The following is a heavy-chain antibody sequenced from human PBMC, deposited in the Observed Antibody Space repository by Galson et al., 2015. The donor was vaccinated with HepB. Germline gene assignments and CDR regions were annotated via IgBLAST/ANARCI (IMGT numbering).Heavy chain of an antibody. CDR3: ARDWALDY. D-gene: IGHD7-27*01. J-gene: IGHJ4*02. CDR1: GFTFSSHW. V-gene: IGHV3-7*01. Sequence: SLRLSCAASGFTFSSHWLNWVRQAPGKGLEWVANIKLDGTEKYYVDSVRGRFTFSRDSAKNSVHLQMNSLRAEDTAVYYCARDWALDYWGQGALVVVSS. CDR2: IKLDGTEK.